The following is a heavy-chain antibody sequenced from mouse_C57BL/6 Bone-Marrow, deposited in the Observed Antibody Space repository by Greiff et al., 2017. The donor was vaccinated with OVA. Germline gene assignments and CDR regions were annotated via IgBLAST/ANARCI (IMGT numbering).Heavy chain of an antibody. D-gene: IGHD1-1*01. Sequence: QVQLQQPGAELVMPGASVKLSCKASGYTFTSYWMHWVKQRPGQGLEWIGEIDPSDSYTNYNQKFKGKSTLTVDKSSSTAYMQLSSLTSEDSAVYYCARELPLAMDYWGQGTSVTVSS. CDR3: ARELPLAMDY. J-gene: IGHJ4*01. CDR2: IDPSDSYT. CDR1: GYTFTSYW. V-gene: IGHV1-69*01.